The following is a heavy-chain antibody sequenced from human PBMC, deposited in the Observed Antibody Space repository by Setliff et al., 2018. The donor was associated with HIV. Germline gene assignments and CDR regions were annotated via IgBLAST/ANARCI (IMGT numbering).Heavy chain of an antibody. V-gene: IGHV4-61*02. CDR3: ARTYNFWSGYYDAFDI. Sequence: SETLSLTCTVSGGSISSGSYYWSWIRRPAGKGLEWIGRIYTSGSTNYNPSLKSRVAISVDTSKNQFSLKLSSVTAADTAVYYCARTYNFWSGYYDAFDIWGQGTMVTVSS. D-gene: IGHD3-3*01. J-gene: IGHJ3*02. CDR1: GGSISSGSYY. CDR2: IYTSGST.